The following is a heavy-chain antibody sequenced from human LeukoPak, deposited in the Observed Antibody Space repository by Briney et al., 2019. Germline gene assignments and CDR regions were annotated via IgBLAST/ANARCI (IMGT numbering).Heavy chain of an antibody. CDR3: SKDTHIAMVRGVIAHV. Sequence: EPGRSLRLSCAASGFTFDDYAMHWVRQAPGEGLEWVSGISWNSGSIGYADSVKGRFTISRDNAKNSLYLQMNSLRAEDTALYYCSKDTHIAMVRGVIAHVGGQRTTVTVSS. V-gene: IGHV3-9*01. CDR2: ISWNSGSI. CDR1: GFTFDDYA. D-gene: IGHD3-10*01. J-gene: IGHJ6*02.